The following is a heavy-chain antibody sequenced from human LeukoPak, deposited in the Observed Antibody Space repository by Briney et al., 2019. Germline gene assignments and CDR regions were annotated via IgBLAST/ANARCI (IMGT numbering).Heavy chain of an antibody. D-gene: IGHD5-18*01. Sequence: SETLSLTCAVSGYSISSGYYWGWIRQPPGKGLEWIGSIYHSGSTYYNPSLKSRVTISVDTSKNQFSLKLSSVTAADTAVYYCARRQRQLWLRKDAFDIWGQGTMVTVSS. CDR2: IYHSGST. CDR1: GYSISSGYY. V-gene: IGHV4-38-2*01. CDR3: ARRQRQLWLRKDAFDI. J-gene: IGHJ3*02.